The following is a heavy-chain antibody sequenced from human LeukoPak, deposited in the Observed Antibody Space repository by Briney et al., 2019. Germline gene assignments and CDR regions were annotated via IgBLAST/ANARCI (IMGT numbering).Heavy chain of an antibody. CDR2: IYYSGST. Sequence: SETLSLTCTVSGGSISSSSYYWGWIRQPPGKGLEWIGSIYYSGSTYYNPSLKSRVTISVDTSKNQFSLKLSSVTAADTAVYYCAREYYDSSGYYNWFDPWGQGTLVTVSS. J-gene: IGHJ5*02. V-gene: IGHV4-39*07. CDR1: GGSISSSSYY. D-gene: IGHD3-22*01. CDR3: AREYYDSSGYYNWFDP.